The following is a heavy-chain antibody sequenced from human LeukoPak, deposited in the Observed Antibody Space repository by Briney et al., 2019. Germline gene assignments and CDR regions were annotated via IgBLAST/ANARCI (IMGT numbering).Heavy chain of an antibody. CDR1: GFTFSSYG. CDR3: ARARGYSYGYGVY. V-gene: IGHV3-30*02. D-gene: IGHD5-18*01. Sequence: GGSLRLSCAASGFTFSSYGMHWVRQAPGKGLEWVAFIRYDGSNKYYADSVKGRFTISRDNSKNTLYLQMNSLRAEDTALYYCARARGYSYGYGVYWGQGTLVTVSS. J-gene: IGHJ4*02. CDR2: IRYDGSNK.